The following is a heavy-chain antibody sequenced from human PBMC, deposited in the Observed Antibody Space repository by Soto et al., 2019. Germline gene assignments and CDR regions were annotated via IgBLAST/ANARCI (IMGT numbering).Heavy chain of an antibody. D-gene: IGHD3-10*01. CDR3: ASAQVDITMVRVVTGYYYGMAD. J-gene: IGHJ6*02. Sequence: ASVKVSCKASGYTFTGYYMHWVRQAPGQGLEWMGWINPNSGGTNYAQKFQGWVTMTRDTSISPAYMELSRLRSDDTAVYYCASAQVDITMVRVVTGYYYGMADWGQGTTVTVSS. CDR1: GYTFTGYY. CDR2: INPNSGGT. V-gene: IGHV1-2*04.